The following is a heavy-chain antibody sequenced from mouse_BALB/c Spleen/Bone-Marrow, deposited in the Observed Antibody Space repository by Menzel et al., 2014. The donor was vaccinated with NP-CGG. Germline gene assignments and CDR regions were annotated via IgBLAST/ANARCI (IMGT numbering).Heavy chain of an antibody. CDR1: GFTFGSYG. CDR3: ARQEITTRNAWFAY. J-gene: IGHJ3*01. Sequence: EVKLVESGGDLVKPGGSLKLSCAASGFTFGSYGMSWVRQTPDKRLERVATISSGGSYTYYPDSVKGRFTISRDNAKNTLYLQMSSLKSEDTAMYYCARQEITTRNAWFAYWGQGTLVTVSA. CDR2: ISSGGSYT. D-gene: IGHD2-4*01. V-gene: IGHV5-6*01.